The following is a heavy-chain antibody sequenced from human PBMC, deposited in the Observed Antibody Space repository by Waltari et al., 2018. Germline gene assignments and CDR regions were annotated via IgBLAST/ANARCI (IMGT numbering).Heavy chain of an antibody. V-gene: IGHV4-59*11. CDR2: IYSSGST. CDR1: GGPIRTHF. J-gene: IGHJ5*02. Sequence: QVQLQESGPGLVKPSETLSLICSVSGGPIRTHFWGWIRQPPGKTLEWIGNIYSSGSTNYNPSLTSRVTISLDMSKNQFSLKLRSVSAADTAVYYCARASYGSGSSWFDPWGQGNLVTVSS. D-gene: IGHD3-10*01. CDR3: ARASYGSGSSWFDP.